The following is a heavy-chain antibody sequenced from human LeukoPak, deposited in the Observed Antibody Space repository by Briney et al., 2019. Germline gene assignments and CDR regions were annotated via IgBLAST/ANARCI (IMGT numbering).Heavy chain of an antibody. Sequence: NPSETLSLTCAVSGGSINSYYWSWIRQPPGGGLEWIAFFHHSGTNHYNPSVKGRVTISFDTSKNHLSLDLRSVTAADTATYYCATVLYGSNGFDYWGQGTLVTVAA. J-gene: IGHJ4*02. CDR3: ATVLYGSNGFDY. CDR1: GGSINSYY. V-gene: IGHV4-59*01. CDR2: FHHSGTN. D-gene: IGHD3-22*01.